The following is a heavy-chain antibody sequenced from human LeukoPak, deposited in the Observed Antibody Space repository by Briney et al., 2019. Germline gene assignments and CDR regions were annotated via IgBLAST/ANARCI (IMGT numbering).Heavy chain of an antibody. CDR1: GFNFREYW. D-gene: IGHD4-17*01. J-gene: IGHJ4*02. Sequence: GGSLRLSCEASGFNFREYWMSWLRQAPGKGLEWVANMNQDNTERYYVGSVRGRFTISRDNSKNTLYLQMNSLRAEDTAVYYCAKTVQSFDYWGQGTLVTVSS. CDR2: MNQDNTER. CDR3: AKTVQSFDY. V-gene: IGHV3-7*03.